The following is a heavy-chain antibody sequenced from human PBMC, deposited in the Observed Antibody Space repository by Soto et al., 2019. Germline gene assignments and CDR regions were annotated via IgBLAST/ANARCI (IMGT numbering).Heavy chain of an antibody. CDR2: MTADGGT. Sequence: EVQVLESGGGLVQPGGSLRLSCEGSGFTVSSHAMTWIRQPPGKGPEWVSTMTADGGTYSADSVKGRFAMSRDTSESTLYLQMTSLGAEDTAAYYCAPHVSCSGGSCQYDAFAIRGQGTMVTVAS. D-gene: IGHD2-15*01. J-gene: IGHJ3*02. CDR3: APHVSCSGGSCQYDAFAI. V-gene: IGHV3-23*01. CDR1: GFTVSSHA.